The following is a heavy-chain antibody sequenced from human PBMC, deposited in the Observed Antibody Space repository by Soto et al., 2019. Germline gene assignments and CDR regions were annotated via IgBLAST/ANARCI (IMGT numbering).Heavy chain of an antibody. Sequence: QVQLVESGGGVVQPGRSLRLSCAASGFTFSSYGMHWVRQAPGKGLEWVAVIWYDGSNKYYADSVKGRFTISRDNSKNTLYLQVNSLRAEDTAVYYCPRGGCSSTSCYPPGRYYYYMDVWGKGTTVTVSS. CDR1: GFTFSSYG. J-gene: IGHJ6*03. D-gene: IGHD2-2*01. CDR3: PRGGCSSTSCYPPGRYYYYMDV. V-gene: IGHV3-33*01. CDR2: IWYDGSNK.